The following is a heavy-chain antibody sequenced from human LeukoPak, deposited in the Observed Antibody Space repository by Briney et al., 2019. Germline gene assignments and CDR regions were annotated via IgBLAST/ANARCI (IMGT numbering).Heavy chain of an antibody. CDR3: ARSHYASGTLDY. V-gene: IGHV3-74*01. J-gene: IGHJ4*02. Sequence: GGSLRLSCAASGFTFSSYWMHWVRQAPGKGLVWVSRINSDGSSTSSADSVKGRFTISRDNAKNSLYLQMNSLRAEDTAVYYCARSHYASGTLDYWGQGTLVTVSS. CDR1: GFTFSSYW. CDR2: INSDGSST. D-gene: IGHD3-10*01.